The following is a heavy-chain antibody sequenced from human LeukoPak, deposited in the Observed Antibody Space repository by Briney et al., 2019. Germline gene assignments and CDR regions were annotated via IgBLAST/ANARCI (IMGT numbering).Heavy chain of an antibody. CDR1: GYTFTGYY. D-gene: IGHD6-6*01. J-gene: IGHJ4*02. Sequence: ASVKVSCKASGYTFTGYYMHWVRQAPGQGLEWMGWINPNIGGTNYAQKFQGRVTMTRDTSISTAYMELSRLRSDDTAVYYCARSTYSSSSARLWSSSWHYFDYWGQGTLVTVSS. CDR3: ARSTYSSSSARLWSSSWHYFDY. V-gene: IGHV1-2*02. CDR2: INPNIGGT.